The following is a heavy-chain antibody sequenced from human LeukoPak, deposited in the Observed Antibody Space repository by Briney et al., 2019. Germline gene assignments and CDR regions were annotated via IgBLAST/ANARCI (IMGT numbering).Heavy chain of an antibody. D-gene: IGHD3-10*01. J-gene: IGHJ4*02. Sequence: PSETLSLTCTVSGGSISSGSYYWSWIRQPAGKGLEWIGHIYTTGTTNYNPSLKSRVTMSIDTSKNQFSLNLRSVTAADTAVYYCAKVAKYYYGSETYFFFDHWGQGTLVTVSS. V-gene: IGHV4-61*09. CDR2: IYTTGTT. CDR3: AKVAKYYYGSETYFFFDH. CDR1: GGSISSGSYY.